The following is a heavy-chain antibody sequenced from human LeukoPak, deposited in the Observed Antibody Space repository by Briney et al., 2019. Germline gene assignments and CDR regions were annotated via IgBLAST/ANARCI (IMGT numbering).Heavy chain of an antibody. CDR1: GFTFSSYG. Sequence: GRSLRLSCAASGFTFSSYGMHWVRQAPGKGLEWVAVIWYDGSNKYYADSVKGRFTISRDNSKNTLHLQMNSLRAEDTAVYYCAREGGGDIVVVPAAPTNYGMDVWGQGTTVTVSS. CDR2: IWYDGSNK. D-gene: IGHD2-2*01. CDR3: AREGGGDIVVVPAAPTNYGMDV. J-gene: IGHJ6*02. V-gene: IGHV3-33*01.